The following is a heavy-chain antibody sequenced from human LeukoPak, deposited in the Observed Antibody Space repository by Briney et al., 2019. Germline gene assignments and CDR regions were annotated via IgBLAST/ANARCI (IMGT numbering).Heavy chain of an antibody. J-gene: IGHJ4*02. D-gene: IGHD6-19*01. V-gene: IGHV3-7*01. Sequence: GGSLRLSCAASGFTFSDFWMNWVRQAPGKGLEWVASIKQDGSEKYYVDSVKGRFSISRDNAKNSLHLQMNSLRAEDTAVYYCARDHTVDGLVFDYWGQGILVTVFS. CDR1: GFTFSDFW. CDR2: IKQDGSEK. CDR3: ARDHTVDGLVFDY.